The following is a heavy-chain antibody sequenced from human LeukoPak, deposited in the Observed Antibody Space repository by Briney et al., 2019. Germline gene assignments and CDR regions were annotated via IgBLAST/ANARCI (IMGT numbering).Heavy chain of an antibody. CDR2: IYSGGST. D-gene: IGHD3-22*01. CDR3: ARGGHYYDSSGYYYAFDY. J-gene: IGHJ4*02. Sequence: PGGSLRLSCAASGFTFSSYAMSWVRQAPGKGLEWVSIIYSGGSTYYADSVKGRFTISRDNSKNTLYLQMNTLRAEDTAVYYCARGGHYYDSSGYYYAFDYWGQGTLVTVSS. CDR1: GFTFSSYA. V-gene: IGHV3-66*01.